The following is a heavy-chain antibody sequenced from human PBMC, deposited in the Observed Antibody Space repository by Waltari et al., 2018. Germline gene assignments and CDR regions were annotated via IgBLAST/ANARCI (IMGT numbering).Heavy chain of an antibody. Sequence: QVQLVQSGAEVKKPGSSVRVSCKASGDTFSSYAISWVRQAPGQGLEWRGGVIPIFGTENDAQKVQGRVTITADDSMITAYMELSSLRAEDTAVYYCARGIVHSRSWYGSLDYWGQGTLVTVSS. J-gene: IGHJ4*02. D-gene: IGHD6-13*01. CDR2: VIPIFGTE. V-gene: IGHV1-69*01. CDR1: GDTFSSYA. CDR3: ARGIVHSRSWYGSLDY.